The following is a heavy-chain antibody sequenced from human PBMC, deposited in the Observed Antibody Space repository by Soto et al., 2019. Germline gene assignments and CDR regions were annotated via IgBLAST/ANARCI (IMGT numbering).Heavy chain of an antibody. Sequence: PSETLSLTCAVSGYSISSGYYWGVIREPRGKGLEWIGSIYHSGSTYYNPSLKSRVTISVDTSKNKFSLKLSSVTAADTAVYYCARVHYYGSGSYQPYPYFDYWGQGTLVTVSS. D-gene: IGHD3-10*01. CDR1: GYSISSGYY. J-gene: IGHJ4*02. V-gene: IGHV4-38-2*01. CDR3: ARVHYYGSGSYQPYPYFDY. CDR2: IYHSGST.